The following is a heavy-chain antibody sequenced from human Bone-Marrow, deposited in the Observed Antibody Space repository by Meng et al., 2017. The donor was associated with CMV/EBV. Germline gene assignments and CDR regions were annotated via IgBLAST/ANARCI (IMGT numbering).Heavy chain of an antibody. CDR3: ARSYRPAAMNAFDI. J-gene: IGHJ3*02. V-gene: IGHV1-2*02. Sequence: ASVKVSCKASGYTFTGYYMHWVRQAPGQGLEWMGWINPNSGGTNYAQKFQGRVTMTRETSISTAYMELSRLRSDDTAVYYCARSYRPAAMNAFDIWGQGTMVTVSS. CDR1: GYTFTGYY. CDR2: INPNSGGT. D-gene: IGHD2-2*01.